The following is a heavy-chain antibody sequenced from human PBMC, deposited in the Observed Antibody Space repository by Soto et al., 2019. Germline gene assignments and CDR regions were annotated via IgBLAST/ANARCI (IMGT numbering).Heavy chain of an antibody. D-gene: IGHD6-13*01. CDR3: ARECCHSSSWYEDNWFDP. CDR1: GVSISSYY. J-gene: IGHJ5*02. V-gene: IGHV4-59*01. Sequence: PSETLSLTCTVSGVSISSYYWSWIRHPPGKGLEWIGYIYYSGSTNYSPSLKSRVTISVGTSKNQFSLKLSSVTAADTAVYYCARECCHSSSWYEDNWFDPWGQGTLVTLSS. CDR2: IYYSGST.